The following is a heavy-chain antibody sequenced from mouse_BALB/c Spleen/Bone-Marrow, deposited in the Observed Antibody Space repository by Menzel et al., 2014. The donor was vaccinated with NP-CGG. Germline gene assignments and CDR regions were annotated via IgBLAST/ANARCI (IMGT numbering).Heavy chain of an antibody. V-gene: IGHV1-87*01. J-gene: IGHJ4*01. CDR3: AGGNYEGAMDY. Sequence: QVQLQQPGAELARPGASVKLSCKASGHTFTGYWMQRVKQRPGQGLEWIGAIYPGDGDTRYTQKFKGKATLTAEKSSSTAYMQLSSLASEDSAVYYCAGGNYEGAMDYWGQGTAVTVSS. CDR2: IYPGDGDT. D-gene: IGHD2-4*01. CDR1: GHTFTGYW.